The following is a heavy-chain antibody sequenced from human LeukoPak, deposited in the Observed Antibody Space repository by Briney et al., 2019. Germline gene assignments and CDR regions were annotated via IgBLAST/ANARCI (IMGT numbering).Heavy chain of an antibody. Sequence: AGGSLRLSCAASGFTFSSYWMHWVRQAPGKGRVWVSRINSDGSSTSYADSVKGRFTISRDNSKNTLYLQMNSLRAEDTAVYYCAKAARYNWNPGWYFDYWGQGTLVTVSS. CDR3: AKAARYNWNPGWYFDY. J-gene: IGHJ4*02. D-gene: IGHD1-20*01. CDR2: INSDGSST. CDR1: GFTFSSYW. V-gene: IGHV3-74*01.